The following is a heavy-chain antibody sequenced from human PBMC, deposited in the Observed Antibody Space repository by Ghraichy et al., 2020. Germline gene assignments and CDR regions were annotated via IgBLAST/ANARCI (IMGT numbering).Heavy chain of an antibody. D-gene: IGHD1-1*01. V-gene: IGHV4-59*12. CDR1: GGAIANYF. CDR3: ARGWILSTYYYGMDV. J-gene: IGHJ6*02. CDR2: IYYSGTT. Sequence: SETLSLTCTVSGGAIANYFWSWIRQAPGKGLEWIGYIYYSGTTEDNPSLKSRVTISIDTSNTQFSLEVSSLTAADTAVYYCARGWILSTYYYGMDVWGQGTTVTVSS.